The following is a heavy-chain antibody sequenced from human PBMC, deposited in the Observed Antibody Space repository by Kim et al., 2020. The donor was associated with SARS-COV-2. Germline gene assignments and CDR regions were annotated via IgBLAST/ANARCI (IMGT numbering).Heavy chain of an antibody. V-gene: IGHV1-58*01. CDR2: IVVGSGNT. CDR1: GFTFTSSA. J-gene: IGHJ4*02. CDR3: AAARELPYYYDSSGYLFDY. D-gene: IGHD3-22*01. Sequence: SVKVSCKASGFTFTSSAVQWVRQARGQRFEWIGWIVVGSGNTNYAQKFQERVTITRDMSTSTAYMELSSLRSEDTAVYYCAAARELPYYYDSSGYLFDYWGQGTLVTVSS.